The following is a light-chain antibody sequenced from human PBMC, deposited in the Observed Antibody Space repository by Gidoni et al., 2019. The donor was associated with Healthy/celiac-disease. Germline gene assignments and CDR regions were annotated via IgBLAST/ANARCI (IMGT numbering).Light chain of an antibody. J-gene: IGKJ1*01. CDR1: QSISSW. Sequence: IQMTQSPSTLSASVGDRVTITCRASQSISSWLAWYQQKPGKAPKCLIYKASSLERGDPSRFSGSGAGTEFTLTIGSRQQDEFATYYCKQYNSYWTFGQGTKVEIK. CDR2: KAS. V-gene: IGKV1-5*03. CDR3: KQYNSYWT.